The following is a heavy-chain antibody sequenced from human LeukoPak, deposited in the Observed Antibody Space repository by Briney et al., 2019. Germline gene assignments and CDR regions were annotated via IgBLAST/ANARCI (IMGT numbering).Heavy chain of an antibody. D-gene: IGHD3-22*01. CDR2: ISGSGGST. V-gene: IGHV3-23*01. CDR3: AKGNRLNYYDSSGFDY. J-gene: IGHJ4*02. CDR1: GFTFSSYA. Sequence: QSGGSLRLSCAASGFTFSSYAMSWVRQAPGKGLEWVSAISGSGGSTYYADSVKGRFTISRDNSKNTLYLQMNSLRAEDTAVYYCAKGNRLNYYDSSGFDYWGQGTLVTVSS.